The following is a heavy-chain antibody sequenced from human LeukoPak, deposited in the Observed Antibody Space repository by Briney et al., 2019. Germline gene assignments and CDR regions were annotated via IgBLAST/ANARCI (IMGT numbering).Heavy chain of an antibody. Sequence: GRSLRLSCAASGFTFSSYAMHWVRQAPGKGLEWVAIISYDGINKYYADSVKGRFTISRDNAKNSLYLQMNSLRAEDTAVYYCASEIAARRYFDYWGQGTLVTVSS. CDR2: ISYDGINK. V-gene: IGHV3-30*04. D-gene: IGHD6-6*01. CDR3: ASEIAARRYFDY. J-gene: IGHJ4*02. CDR1: GFTFSSYA.